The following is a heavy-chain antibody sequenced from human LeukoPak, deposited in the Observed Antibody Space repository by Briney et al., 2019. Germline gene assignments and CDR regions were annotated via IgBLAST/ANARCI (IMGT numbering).Heavy chain of an antibody. CDR1: GYSINSGYY. J-gene: IGHJ4*02. CDR3: ARGVRGYYDFWSLPRGGDYFDY. D-gene: IGHD3-3*01. Sequence: PSETLSLTCTVSGYSINSGYYWGWVRQSPGKGLEWIGTIYHRESTYYNPSLKSRVTISVDTSKNQFSLKLSSMTAADTAVYFCARGVRGYYDFWSLPRGGDYFDYWGQGTLVTVSS. V-gene: IGHV4-38-2*02. CDR2: IYHREST.